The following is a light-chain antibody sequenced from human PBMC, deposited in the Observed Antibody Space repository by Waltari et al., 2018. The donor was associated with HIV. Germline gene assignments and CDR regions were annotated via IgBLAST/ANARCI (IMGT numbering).Light chain of an antibody. V-gene: IGLV2-14*01. CDR1: SSDDGGYTY. CDR2: EVS. Sequence: QSALPQPASASGSPRQSITISCTGTSSDDGGYTYLPGYQQHPGKAPKLMIYEVSNRPSGVSNRFSGSKSGNAASLTIAGLQAEDEADYYCSSYTSSSTWVFGTGTKVTVL. J-gene: IGLJ1*01. CDR3: SSYTSSSTWV.